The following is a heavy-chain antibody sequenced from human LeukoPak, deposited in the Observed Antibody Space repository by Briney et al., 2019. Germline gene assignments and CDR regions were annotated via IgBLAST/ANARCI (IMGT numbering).Heavy chain of an antibody. V-gene: IGHV1-46*01. Sequence: ASVKVSCKASGYTFTSDYISWVRQAPGQGLEWMGIINPSGGSTSYAQKFQGRVTMTRDTSTSTVYMDLSSLRSEDTAVYYCARAPETSGWYDYWGQGTLVTVSS. CDR2: INPSGGST. J-gene: IGHJ4*02. D-gene: IGHD6-19*01. CDR1: GYTFTSDY. CDR3: ARAPETSGWYDY.